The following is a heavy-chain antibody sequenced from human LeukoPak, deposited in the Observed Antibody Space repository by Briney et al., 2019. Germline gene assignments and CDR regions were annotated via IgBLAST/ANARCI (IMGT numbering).Heavy chain of an antibody. J-gene: IGHJ4*02. V-gene: IGHV4-34*01. Sequence: SETLSLTCAVYGGSFSGYYWSWIRQPPGKGLEWIGEINHSGSTNYNPSLKSRVTISVDTSKNQFSLKPSSVTAADTAVYYCASLTDYWGQGTLVTVSS. CDR2: INHSGST. CDR1: GGSFSGYY. CDR3: ASLTDY.